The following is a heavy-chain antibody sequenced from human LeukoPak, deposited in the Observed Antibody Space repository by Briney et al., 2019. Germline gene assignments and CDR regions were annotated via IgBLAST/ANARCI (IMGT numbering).Heavy chain of an antibody. V-gene: IGHV3-30*02. CDR2: IRYDGSNK. CDR3: AKVPPLNYDFWSGSYFDY. D-gene: IGHD3-3*01. Sequence: GGSLRLSSAASGFTFSSYGMHWVRQAPGKGLEWVALIRYDGSNKYYTDSVKGRFTISRDNSKNTLYLQMNSLRAEDTAVYYCAKVPPLNYDFWSGSYFDYWGQGTLVTVSS. J-gene: IGHJ4*02. CDR1: GFTFSSYG.